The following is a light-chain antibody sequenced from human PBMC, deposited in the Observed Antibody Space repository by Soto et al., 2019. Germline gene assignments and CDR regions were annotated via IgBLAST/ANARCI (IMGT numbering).Light chain of an antibody. Sequence: QSVLTQPPSASGTPGQRGTISCSVSSSNIGSNTVNWYQQLPGTAPQLLVYSNNQRPSGVPDRFSGSKSGTSASLALSGRQSEDEADYHCAAWDDSLKGWVFGVGTKLTVL. J-gene: IGLJ3*02. CDR3: AAWDDSLKGWV. CDR2: SNN. CDR1: SSNIGSNT. V-gene: IGLV1-44*01.